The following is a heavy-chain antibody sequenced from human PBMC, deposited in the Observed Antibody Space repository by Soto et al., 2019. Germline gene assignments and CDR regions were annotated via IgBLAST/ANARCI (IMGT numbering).Heavy chain of an antibody. CDR1: GYTFLHYG. Sequence: QVQLVQSGTEVKKPGASVKVSCKASGYTFLHYGIGWVRQAPGQGLEWVGWIGAYKGDTDYAQKFQGRVTMTANTSTRTAFMELRSLRSDDTALYFCVRLGDSYAYRGSYYFDFWAQGTLVTVSS. CDR2: IGAYKGDT. J-gene: IGHJ4*02. D-gene: IGHD3-16*01. V-gene: IGHV1-18*01. CDR3: VRLGDSYAYRGSYYFDF.